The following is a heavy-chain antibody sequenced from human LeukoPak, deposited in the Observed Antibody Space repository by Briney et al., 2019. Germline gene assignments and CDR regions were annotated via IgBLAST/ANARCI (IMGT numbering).Heavy chain of an antibody. CDR1: GGSFSGYY. CDR3: AREEQLVGDY. Sequence: SETLSLTCAVYGGSFSGYYWSWIRQPPGKGLEWIGEINHGGSTNYNPSLKSRVTISVDTSKNQFSLKLSSVTAADTAVYYCAREEQLVGDYWGQGTLVTVPS. D-gene: IGHD6-6*01. J-gene: IGHJ4*02. CDR2: INHGGST. V-gene: IGHV4-34*01.